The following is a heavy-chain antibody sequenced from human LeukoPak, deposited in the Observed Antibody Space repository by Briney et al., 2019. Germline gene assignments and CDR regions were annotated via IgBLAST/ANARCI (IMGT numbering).Heavy chain of an antibody. CDR2: ISYDGSNK. V-gene: IGHV3-30*04. D-gene: IGHD5-18*01. CDR3: ANQRGIQLWLQKLHGMDV. CDR1: GFTFSSYA. J-gene: IGHJ6*02. Sequence: GGSLRLSCAASGFTFSSYAMHWVRQAPGKGLEWVAVISYDGSNKYYADSVKGRFTISRDNSKNTLYLQMNSLRAEDTAVYYCANQRGIQLWLQKLHGMDVWGQGTTVTVSS.